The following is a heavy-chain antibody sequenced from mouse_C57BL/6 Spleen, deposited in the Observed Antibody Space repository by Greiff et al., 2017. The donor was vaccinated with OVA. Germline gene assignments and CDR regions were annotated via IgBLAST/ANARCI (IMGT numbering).Heavy chain of an antibody. V-gene: IGHV1-20*01. CDR1: GYSFTGYF. Sequence: EVQLQQSGPELVKPGDSVKISCKASGYSFTGYFMNWVMQSHGKSLEWIGRINPYNGDTFYNQKFTGKATLTVDKSSSTSHMELRRLTSEDSAVYYCARGGYYYGSSYDWYFDVWGAGTTVTVSS. D-gene: IGHD1-1*01. J-gene: IGHJ1*01. CDR2: INPYNGDT. CDR3: ARGGYYYGSSYDWYFDV.